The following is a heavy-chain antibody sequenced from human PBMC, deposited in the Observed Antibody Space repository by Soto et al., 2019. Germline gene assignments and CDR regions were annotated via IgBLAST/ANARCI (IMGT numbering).Heavy chain of an antibody. CDR1: GFTFSDFY. J-gene: IGHJ5*02. CDR2: ISSSSTYT. V-gene: IGHV3-11*06. D-gene: IGHD4-17*01. CDR3: AKEVGGLRSWFDP. Sequence: GGSLRLSCAASGFTFSDFYMSWIRQAPGKGLEWISYISSSSTYTNYADSVKGRFTISRDNAKNSLYLQMNSVRAEDTAVYYCAKEVGGLRSWFDPWGQGTLVTVSS.